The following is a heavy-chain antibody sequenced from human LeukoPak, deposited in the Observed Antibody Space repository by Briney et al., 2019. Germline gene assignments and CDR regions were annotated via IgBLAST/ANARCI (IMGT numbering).Heavy chain of an antibody. CDR3: ARDKVVGASRFEY. CDR1: GFTFSTYW. J-gene: IGHJ4*02. D-gene: IGHD1-26*01. CDR2: INEDGSEK. Sequence: GGSLRLSCAGSGFTFSTYWMSWVRQVPGKGLEWMANINEDGSEKNYVDSVKGRFTISRDNAKNLVYLQLNSLRVEDTAVYYCARDKVVGASRFEYWGQGTQVTASS. V-gene: IGHV3-7*01.